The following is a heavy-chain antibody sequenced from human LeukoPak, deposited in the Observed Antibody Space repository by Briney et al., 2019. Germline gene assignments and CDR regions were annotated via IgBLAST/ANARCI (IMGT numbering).Heavy chain of an antibody. V-gene: IGHV3-30*02. CDR2: IRHDEANS. Sequence: GGSPRLSCAVSGFNLNSYAMHWARQAPGKGLEWVAVIRHDEANSFYADSVQGRFTISRDTSKKLLYLQMNSLRVEDTAVYYCAKEYTPSSPLGELDSWGQGTLVTVSS. D-gene: IGHD6-6*01. CDR3: AKEYTPSSPLGELDS. CDR1: GFNLNSYA. J-gene: IGHJ4*02.